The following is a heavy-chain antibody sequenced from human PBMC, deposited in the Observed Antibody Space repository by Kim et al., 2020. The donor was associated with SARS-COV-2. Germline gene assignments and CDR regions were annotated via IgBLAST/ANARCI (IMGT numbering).Heavy chain of an antibody. J-gene: IGHJ6*02. CDR3: AKGKGNFASYYYYNMDG. V-gene: IGHV3-30*02. Sequence: SGKGRFTISRDNSKNTLYLQMNSLRAEDTAVYYCAKGKGNFASYYYYNMDGWGQGTTVTVSS. D-gene: IGHD4-4*01.